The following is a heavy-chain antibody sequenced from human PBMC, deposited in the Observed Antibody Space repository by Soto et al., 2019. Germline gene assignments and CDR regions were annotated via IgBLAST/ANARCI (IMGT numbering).Heavy chain of an antibody. CDR3: ARDIIAAAGTDYGMAV. D-gene: IGHD6-13*01. J-gene: IGHJ6*02. CDR2: IWYDGSNK. Sequence: QVQLVESGGGVVQPGRSLRLSCAASGFTFSSYGMHWVRQAPGKGLEWVAVIWYDGSNKYYADSVKGRFTISRDNSKNTLNLPMNSLRAEDTVVYYCARDIIAAAGTDYGMAVWGQGTTVTVSS. V-gene: IGHV3-33*01. CDR1: GFTFSSYG.